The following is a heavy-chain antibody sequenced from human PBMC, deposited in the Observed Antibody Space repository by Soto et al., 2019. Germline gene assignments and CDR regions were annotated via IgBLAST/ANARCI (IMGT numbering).Heavy chain of an antibody. CDR3: ASSGAARHSAYFDY. CDR1: GGSISSSSYY. V-gene: IGHV4-39*01. D-gene: IGHD6-6*01. CDR2: IYYSGST. J-gene: IGHJ4*02. Sequence: SETLSLTCTVSGGSISSSSYYWGWIRQPPGKGLEWIGSIYYSGSTYYNPSLKSRVTISVDTSKNQFSLKLSSVTAADTAVYYCASSGAARHSAYFDYWGQGTLVTVSS.